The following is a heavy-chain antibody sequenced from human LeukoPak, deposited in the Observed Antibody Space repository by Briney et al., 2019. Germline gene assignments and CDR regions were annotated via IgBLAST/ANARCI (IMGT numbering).Heavy chain of an antibody. D-gene: IGHD4-17*01. Sequence: PGGSLRLSCAASGFTFSSYAMHWVRKAPGKGREWVAVISYDGSNKYYADSVKGRFTIFRDNSKNTLYLQMSSLRAADTAVYYCANVYGDFLGVNAFYIWGQGTMVTVSS. CDR3: ANVYGDFLGVNAFYI. J-gene: IGHJ3*02. V-gene: IGHV3-30*04. CDR2: ISYDGSNK. CDR1: GFTFSSYA.